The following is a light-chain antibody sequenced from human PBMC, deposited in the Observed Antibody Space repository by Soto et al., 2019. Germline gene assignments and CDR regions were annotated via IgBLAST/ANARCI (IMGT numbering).Light chain of an antibody. Sequence: QSVLIQPPSVSGSPGQSVTISCTGTRSDVGSYDYVSWYQQHPGTVPKPMIYNVNTRPSGVPDRVSGSKSGNTASMTISGLQAEDEADYYYCSFTSGAPVVFGGGTKLTVL. CDR3: CSFTSGAPVV. CDR2: NVN. J-gene: IGLJ2*01. CDR1: RSDVGSYDY. V-gene: IGLV2-11*01.